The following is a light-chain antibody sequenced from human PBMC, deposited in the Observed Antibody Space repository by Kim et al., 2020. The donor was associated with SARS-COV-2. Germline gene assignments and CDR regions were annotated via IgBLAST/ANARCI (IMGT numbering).Light chain of an antibody. CDR1: SSNIGSNP. CDR2: NNN. J-gene: IGLJ3*02. V-gene: IGLV1-44*01. CDR3: AAWDDSLTGWV. Sequence: GQRVPISCSGSSSNIGSNPVNWYQQLPGTAPKLLVYNNNQRPSGVPDRFSDSKSGTSASLALSGLQSEDEADYYCAAWDDSLTGWVFGGGTQLTVL.